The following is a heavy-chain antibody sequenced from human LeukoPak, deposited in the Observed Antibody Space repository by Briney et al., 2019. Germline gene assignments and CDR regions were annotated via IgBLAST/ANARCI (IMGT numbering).Heavy chain of an antibody. D-gene: IGHD1-26*01. Sequence: SETLSLTCTVSGGSIRSSDYYWGWIRLPEGKGLEWIGSIYYSGNTYYNSSLKSRVTISVDTSKSQFSLKLNSVTAADTAVYYCARQNSGTYYSRYFDLWGRGTLVTVSS. V-gene: IGHV4-39*01. CDR3: ARQNSGTYYSRYFDL. J-gene: IGHJ2*01. CDR1: GGSIRSSDYY. CDR2: IYYSGNT.